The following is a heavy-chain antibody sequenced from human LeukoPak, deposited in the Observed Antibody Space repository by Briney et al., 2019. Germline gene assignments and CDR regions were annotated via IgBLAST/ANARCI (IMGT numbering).Heavy chain of an antibody. CDR3: ARGADFWSSPFDY. Sequence: GGSLRLSCAASGFTFSNAWMSWVRQAPGKGLEWVSIIYSGGKTYYADSVKGRFTISRDNSKNTLYLQMNSLRAEDTAVYFCARGADFWSSPFDYWGQGTLVTVSS. CDR2: IYSGGKT. CDR1: GFTFSNAW. J-gene: IGHJ4*02. D-gene: IGHD3-3*01. V-gene: IGHV3-53*01.